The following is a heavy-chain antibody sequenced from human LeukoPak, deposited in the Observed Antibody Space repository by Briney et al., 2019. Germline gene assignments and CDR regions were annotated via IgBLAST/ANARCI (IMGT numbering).Heavy chain of an antibody. CDR3: ARSSGGNYYYYYGMDV. CDR2: MNPNSGNT. V-gene: IGHV1-8*01. Sequence: ASVKVSCKASGYTFTSYDINWVRQATGQGLEWMGWMNPNSGNTGYAQKFQGRVTMTRNTSISTAYMELSSLRSEDTAVYYCARSSGGNYYYYYGMDVWGQGTTVTVSS. CDR1: GYTFTSYD. J-gene: IGHJ6*02.